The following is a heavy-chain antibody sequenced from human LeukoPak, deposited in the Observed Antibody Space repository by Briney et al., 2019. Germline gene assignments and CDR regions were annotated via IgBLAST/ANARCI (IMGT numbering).Heavy chain of an antibody. V-gene: IGHV3-23*01. CDR1: GFTFSSYA. J-gene: IGHJ5*02. D-gene: IGHD2-15*01. CDR2: ISGSGGST. CDR3: AKDVPYCSGGSCQDWFDP. Sequence: GGSLRLSCAASGFTFSSYAMSWVRQAPGKGLEWVSAISGSGGSTYYADSVKGRFTISRDNSKNTLYLQMNSLRAEDTAVYYCAKDVPYCSGGSCQDWFDPWGQGTLVTVSS.